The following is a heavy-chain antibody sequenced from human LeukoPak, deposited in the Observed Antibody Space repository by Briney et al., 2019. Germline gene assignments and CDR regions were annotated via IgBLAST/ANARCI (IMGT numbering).Heavy chain of an antibody. J-gene: IGHJ4*02. V-gene: IGHV3-15*01. CDR3: TAYGYSSSWYPPGFDY. Sequence: GGSLRLSCAASGFTFSNAWMSWVRQAPGKGLEWVCRIKSKTDGWTTDYAAPVKGRFTISRDDSKNPLYLQMNSLKTEDTAVYYCTAYGYSSSWYPPGFDYWGQGTLVTVSS. CDR1: GFTFSNAW. CDR2: IKSKTDGWTT. D-gene: IGHD6-13*01.